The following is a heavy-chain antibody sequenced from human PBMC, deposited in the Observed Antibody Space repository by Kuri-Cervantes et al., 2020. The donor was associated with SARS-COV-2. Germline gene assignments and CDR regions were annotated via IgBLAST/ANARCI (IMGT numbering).Heavy chain of an antibody. D-gene: IGHD2-15*01. V-gene: IGHV1-69*05. CDR2: IIPIFGTA. CDR1: GGTFSSYA. J-gene: IGHJ6*03. Sequence: SVKVSCKASGGTFSSYAISWVRQAPGQGLEWMGGIIPIFGTANYAQKFQGRVTITTDESTSTAYMEPSSLRSEDTAVYYCAREGGGGVKMGWDYYYMGVWGKGTTVTVSS. CDR3: AREGGGGVKMGWDYYYMGV.